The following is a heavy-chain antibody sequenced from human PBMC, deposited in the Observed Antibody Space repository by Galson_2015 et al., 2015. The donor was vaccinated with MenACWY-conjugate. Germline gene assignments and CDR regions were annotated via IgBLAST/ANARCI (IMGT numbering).Heavy chain of an antibody. CDR1: GYTFTSYD. V-gene: IGHV1-8*01. D-gene: IGHD3-3*01. J-gene: IGHJ5*02. Sequence: SVKVSCKASGYTFTSYDINWARQAPGQGLEWMGWKNHNRGNTGYAQKFQGRVTMTRNTSISTAYMELSSLRSEDTAVYYCARVNTSCSIMTMVGVVKQTQNWFDPWGQATLVPVSS. CDR2: KNHNRGNT. CDR3: ARVNTSCSIMTMVGVVKQTQNWFDP.